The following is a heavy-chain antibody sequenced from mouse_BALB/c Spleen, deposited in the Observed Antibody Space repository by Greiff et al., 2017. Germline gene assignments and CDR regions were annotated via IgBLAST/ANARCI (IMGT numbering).Heavy chain of an antibody. J-gene: IGHJ4*01. Sequence: EVMLVESGGGLVQPGGSRKLSCAASGFTFSSFGMHWVRQAPEKGLEWVAYISSGSSTIYYADTVKGRFTISRDNPKNTLFLQMTSLRSEDTAMYYCARPGAMDYWGQGTSGTVAS. CDR3: ARPGAMDY. CDR1: GFTFSSFG. CDR2: ISSGSSTI. V-gene: IGHV5-17*02.